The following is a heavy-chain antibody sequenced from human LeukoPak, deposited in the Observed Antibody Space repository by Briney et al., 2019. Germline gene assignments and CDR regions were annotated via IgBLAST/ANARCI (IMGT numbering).Heavy chain of an antibody. J-gene: IGHJ4*02. CDR2: ISGSGGST. V-gene: IGHV3-23*01. D-gene: IGHD2-15*01. Sequence: GGTLRLSCAAPGFTFSSYGMSWVRQAPGKGLEWVSAISGSGGSTYYADSVKGRFTISRDNSKNTLYLQMNSLRAEDTAVYYCAKSASGYCSGGSCYESDYWGQGTLVTVSS. CDR3: AKSASGYCSGGSCYESDY. CDR1: GFTFSSYG.